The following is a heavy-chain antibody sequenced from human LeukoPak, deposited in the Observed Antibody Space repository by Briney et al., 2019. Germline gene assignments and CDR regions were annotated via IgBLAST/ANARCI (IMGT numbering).Heavy chain of an antibody. D-gene: IGHD1-26*01. CDR2: IYPSGST. Sequence: PSETLSLTCSVSGGSISNSYWSWIRQPPGKGLEWIGYIYPSGSTSYNPSLKSRVTISVDTSKNQFSLNLSSVTAADTAVYYCARQGGSYWSYYYYYMDVWGKGTTVTVSS. CDR1: GGSISNSY. J-gene: IGHJ6*03. V-gene: IGHV4-59*01. CDR3: ARQGGSYWSYYYYYMDV.